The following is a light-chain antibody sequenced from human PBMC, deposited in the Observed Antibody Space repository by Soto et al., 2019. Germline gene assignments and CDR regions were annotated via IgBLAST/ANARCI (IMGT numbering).Light chain of an antibody. CDR3: CSYAGSVV. J-gene: IGLJ2*01. CDR1: SSDVGGYNY. V-gene: IGLV2-11*01. Sequence: QSVLTQPRSVSGSPGQSVTISCTGTSSDVGGYNYVSWYQQHPGKAPKLMIYDVSKRPSGVPDRFSGSKSGYTAALTISGLQAEDAADYYCCSYAGSVVFGGGTKLTVL. CDR2: DVS.